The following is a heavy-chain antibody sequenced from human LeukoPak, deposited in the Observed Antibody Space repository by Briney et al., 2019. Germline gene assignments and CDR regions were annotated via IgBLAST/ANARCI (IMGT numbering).Heavy chain of an antibody. CDR2: FSTTGGST. CDR1: GFTFSSYV. D-gene: IGHD4-17*01. J-gene: IGHJ3*02. CDR3: AKGMAMVTRGAFDI. V-gene: IGHV3-23*01. Sequence: GGSLRLSCPASGFTFSSYVMSWVRQAPGKGVEGVSGFSTTGGSTYCADSVKGRFTISTDNAKKTVYVQMNSLRAEDTAVYYCAKGMAMVTRGAFDIWGQGTMVTVSS.